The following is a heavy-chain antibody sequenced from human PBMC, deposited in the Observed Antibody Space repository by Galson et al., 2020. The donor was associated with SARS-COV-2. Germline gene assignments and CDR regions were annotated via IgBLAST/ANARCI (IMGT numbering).Heavy chain of an antibody. CDR3: AREDYYYYGMDV. Sequence: GESLKISCAASGFTFSSYGIHWVRQAPGKGLEWVAVISYDGSNKYYADSVKGRFTISRDNSKNTLYLQMNSLRAEDTAVYYCAREDYYYYGMDVWGQGSTVTVSS. CDR1: GFTFSSYG. J-gene: IGHJ6*02. V-gene: IGHV3-30*03. CDR2: ISYDGSNK.